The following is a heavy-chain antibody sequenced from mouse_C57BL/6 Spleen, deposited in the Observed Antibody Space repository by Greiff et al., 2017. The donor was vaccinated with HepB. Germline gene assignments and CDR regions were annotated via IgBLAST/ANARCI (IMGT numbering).Heavy chain of an antibody. Sequence: EVQLQQSGPGLVKPSQSLSLTCSVTGYSITSGYYWNWIRQFPGNKLEWMGYISYDGSNNYNPSLKNRISITRDTSKNQFFLKLNSVTTEDTATYYCASRAYYSNWFAYWGQGTLVTVSA. D-gene: IGHD2-5*01. V-gene: IGHV3-6*01. CDR1: GYSITSGYY. CDR3: ASRAYYSNWFAY. CDR2: ISYDGSN. J-gene: IGHJ3*01.